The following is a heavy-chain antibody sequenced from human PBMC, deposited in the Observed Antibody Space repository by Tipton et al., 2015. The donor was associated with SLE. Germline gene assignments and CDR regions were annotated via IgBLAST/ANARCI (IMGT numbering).Heavy chain of an antibody. CDR2: TYQTGTT. J-gene: IGHJ4*02. V-gene: IGHV4-38-2*02. CDR3: ARQAYYSSGYADY. D-gene: IGHD3-22*01. CDR1: GYSISTGYY. Sequence: TLSLTCTVSGYSISTGYYWGWIRQPPGKGLEWIGNTYQTGTTDYNPSLKSRVTISIDTSKNQFSLKLSAVTAADTAVYYCARQAYYSSGYADYWGQGTLVTVSS.